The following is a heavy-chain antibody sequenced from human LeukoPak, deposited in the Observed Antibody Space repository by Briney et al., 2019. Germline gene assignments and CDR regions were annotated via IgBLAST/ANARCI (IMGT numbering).Heavy chain of an antibody. Sequence: KPGGSLRLSCAASGFSFSNAWMSWVRQAPGKGLEWVGRIKSKGDGGTTDYAAPVKGRFTISRDDSKNTLHLQMNSLKTEDTAVYYCTLYYNAFDIWGQGTMVTVSS. CDR1: GFSFSNAW. V-gene: IGHV3-15*01. CDR3: TLYYNAFDI. CDR2: IKSKGDGGTT. J-gene: IGHJ3*02. D-gene: IGHD3-10*01.